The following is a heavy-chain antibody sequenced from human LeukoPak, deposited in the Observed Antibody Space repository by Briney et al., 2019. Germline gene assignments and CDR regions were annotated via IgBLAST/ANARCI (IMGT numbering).Heavy chain of an antibody. CDR1: GYTFTSYY. V-gene: IGHV1-46*01. Sequence: GASVKVSCKASGYTFTSYYMHWVRQAPGQGLEWMGLINPTGGSTGYAQKFQGRVTMTRDMSTSTDYMELSSLRSEDTAIYYCARGSDGYNSGVDYWGQGTLVTVSS. J-gene: IGHJ4*02. CDR3: ARGSDGYNSGVDY. D-gene: IGHD5-24*01. CDR2: INPTGGST.